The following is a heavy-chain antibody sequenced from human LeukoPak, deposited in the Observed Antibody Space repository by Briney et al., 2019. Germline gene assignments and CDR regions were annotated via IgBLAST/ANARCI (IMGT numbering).Heavy chain of an antibody. CDR1: GFTFSSYA. CDR2: ISGSGGST. V-gene: IGHV3-23*01. CDR3: TTADIVVVPAGPYYYYMDV. D-gene: IGHD2-2*01. J-gene: IGHJ6*03. Sequence: GGSLRLSCAASGFTFSSYAMSWVRQAPGKGLEWVSAISGSGGSTYYADSVKGRFTISRDNSKNTLYLQMNSLKTEDTAVYYCTTADIVVVPAGPYYYYMDVWGKGTTVPVSS.